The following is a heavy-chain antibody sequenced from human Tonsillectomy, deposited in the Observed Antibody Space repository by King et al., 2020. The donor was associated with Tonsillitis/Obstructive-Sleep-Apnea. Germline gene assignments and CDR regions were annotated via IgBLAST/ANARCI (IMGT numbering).Heavy chain of an antibody. CDR1: GGSISSYY. Sequence: VQLQESGPGLVKPSETLSLTCTVSGGSISSYYWSWIRQPPGKGLEWIGYIYYSGNTNYNPSLKSRGTISVDMSKNQFSLKLRSVTAADTAVYYCARGTYSNGWYALDYWGQGTLATVSS. D-gene: IGHD6-19*01. CDR2: IYYSGNT. CDR3: ARGTYSNGWYALDY. J-gene: IGHJ4*02. V-gene: IGHV4-59*01.